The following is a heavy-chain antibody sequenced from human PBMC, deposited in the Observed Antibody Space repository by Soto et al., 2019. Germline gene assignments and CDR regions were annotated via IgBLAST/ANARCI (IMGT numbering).Heavy chain of an antibody. CDR1: GFTFSIYG. D-gene: IGHD3-3*01. Sequence: GGSLRLSCAASGFTFSIYGMHWFRQAPGKGLEWVAVIWYDGSNKYYADSVKGRFTISRDNSKNTLYLQMNSLRAEDTAVYYCARVTFNYDFWSGPLEYYFDYWGQGTLVTVSS. V-gene: IGHV3-33*01. J-gene: IGHJ4*02. CDR2: IWYDGSNK. CDR3: ARVTFNYDFWSGPLEYYFDY.